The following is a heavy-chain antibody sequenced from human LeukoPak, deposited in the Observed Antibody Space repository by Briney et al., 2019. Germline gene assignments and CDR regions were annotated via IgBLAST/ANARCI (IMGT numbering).Heavy chain of an antibody. CDR3: ARYYGSGTYDY. J-gene: IGHJ4*02. Sequence: SVKVSCKASGGAFSSYAISWVRQAPGQGLEWMGGIIPIFGTANYAQKFQGRVTITADESTSTAYMELRSLRSDDTAVYYCARYYGSGTYDYWGQGTLVTVSS. CDR2: IIPIFGTA. CDR1: GGAFSSYA. V-gene: IGHV1-69*13. D-gene: IGHD3-10*01.